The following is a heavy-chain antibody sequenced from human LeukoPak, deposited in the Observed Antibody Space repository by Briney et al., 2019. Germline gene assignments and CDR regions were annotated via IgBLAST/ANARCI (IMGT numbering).Heavy chain of an antibody. J-gene: IGHJ6*03. D-gene: IGHD6-19*01. CDR3: AKDYGSIETSSGWSITYYYYYYYMDV. Sequence: GGSLRLSCAASGFTFSSYGMHWVRQAPGKGLEWVAFIRYDGSNKYYADYVKGRFTISRDNSKNTLYLQMNSLRAEDTAVYYCAKDYGSIETSSGWSITYYYYYYYMDVWGKGTTVTVSS. V-gene: IGHV3-30*02. CDR2: IRYDGSNK. CDR1: GFTFSSYG.